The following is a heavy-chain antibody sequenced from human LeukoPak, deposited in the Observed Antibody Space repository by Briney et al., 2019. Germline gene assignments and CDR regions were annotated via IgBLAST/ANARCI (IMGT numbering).Heavy chain of an antibody. J-gene: IGHJ4*02. CDR1: GFTFSSYS. CDR3: ARDYYYDSSGYYPFDY. CDR2: ISSSSSTI. D-gene: IGHD3-22*01. V-gene: IGHV3-48*01. Sequence: GGSLRLSCAASGFTFSSYSMDWVRQAPGKGLEWVSYISSSSSTIYYADSVKGRFTISRDNAKNSLYLQMNSLRAEDTAVYYCARDYYYDSSGYYPFDYWGQGTLVTVSS.